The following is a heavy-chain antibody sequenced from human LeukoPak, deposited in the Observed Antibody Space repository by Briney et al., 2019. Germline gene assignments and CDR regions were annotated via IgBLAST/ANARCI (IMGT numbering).Heavy chain of an antibody. CDR1: GFTFSSYW. J-gene: IGHJ6*02. V-gene: IGHV3-74*01. CDR2: INSDGSST. D-gene: IGHD1-26*01. CDR3: ARDLGSGSYYYYYGMDV. Sequence: GGSLRLSCAASGFTFSSYWMHWVRQAPGKGLVWVSRINSDGSSTSYADSVKGRFTIYRDNAKNTLYLQMNRLRAEDTAVYYCARDLGSGSYYYYYGMDVWGQGTTVTVSS.